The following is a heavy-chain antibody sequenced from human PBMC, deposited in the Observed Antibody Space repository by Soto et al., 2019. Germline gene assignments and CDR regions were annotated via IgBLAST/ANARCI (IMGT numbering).Heavy chain of an antibody. Sequence: EVQLLESGGGSVHPGGSVRLSCAASGFTFSTYAMNWVRQTPGKGLEWVAGFSGTSRSATYADSVQGRFTISSDNSKNTVDLQMNPLRVEDPATYYCPGHYYGSGTYPHYWGQGTRVTVSS. CDR1: GFTFSTYA. CDR2: FSGTSRSA. CDR3: PGHYYGSGTYPHY. D-gene: IGHD3-10*01. J-gene: IGHJ4*02. V-gene: IGHV3-23*01.